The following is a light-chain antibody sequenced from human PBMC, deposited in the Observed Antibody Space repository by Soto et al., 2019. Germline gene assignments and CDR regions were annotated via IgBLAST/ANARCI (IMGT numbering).Light chain of an antibody. CDR1: QSVGSN. Sequence: ETVMTQSPATLSVSPGESATLSCRASQSVGSNLACYQQKPGQAPSLLIYRASTRATGIPARVSGRGSGTEFTLTISSLQSEDFAVYYCQQYYDWPEYTFGQGSKLEIK. V-gene: IGKV3-15*01. CDR3: QQYYDWPEYT. J-gene: IGKJ2*01. CDR2: RAS.